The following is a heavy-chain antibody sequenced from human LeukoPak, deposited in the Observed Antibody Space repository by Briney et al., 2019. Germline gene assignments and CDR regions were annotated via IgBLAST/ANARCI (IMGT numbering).Heavy chain of an antibody. CDR3: ARGGLRPETLVDY. V-gene: IGHV3-30*02. J-gene: IGHJ4*02. D-gene: IGHD4-17*01. Sequence: GGSLRLSCAASGFTFSSYGMHWVRQAPGKGLEWVAFIRYDGSNKYYADSVKGRFTISRDNSKNTLYLQMNSLRAEDTAVYYCARGGLRPETLVDYWGQGTLVTVSS. CDR1: GFTFSSYG. CDR2: IRYDGSNK.